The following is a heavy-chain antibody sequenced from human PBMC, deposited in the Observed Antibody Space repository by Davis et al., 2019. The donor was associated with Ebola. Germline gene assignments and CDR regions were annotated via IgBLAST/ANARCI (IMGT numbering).Heavy chain of an antibody. CDR3: ARDEAAAMTSDNWFDP. Sequence: PGGSLRLSCAASGFTFSSYWMHWVRHAPGKGLVWVSRINSDGSSTSYADSVKGRFTISRDNAKNSLYLQMNSLRAEDTAVYYCARDEAAAMTSDNWFDPWGQGTLVTVSS. CDR2: INSDGSST. V-gene: IGHV3-74*01. CDR1: GFTFSSYW. J-gene: IGHJ5*02. D-gene: IGHD2-2*01.